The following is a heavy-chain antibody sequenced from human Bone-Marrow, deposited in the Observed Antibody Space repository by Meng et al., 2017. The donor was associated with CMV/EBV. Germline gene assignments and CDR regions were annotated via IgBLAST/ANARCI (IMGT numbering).Heavy chain of an antibody. V-gene: IGHV1-8*01. D-gene: IGHD6-19*01. CDR1: GYTFTSYD. J-gene: IGHJ4*02. CDR3: ATGVADFEY. Sequence: QLQLVPAGAGVKKPGASVKVFCKASGYTFTSYDINSVRQAAGQGLEWMGWMNPNSGNTDYAQKFQGRVTMTRNISKSTAYMDLSSLRSEDTAVYYCATGVADFEYWGQGTLVTVSS. CDR2: MNPNSGNT.